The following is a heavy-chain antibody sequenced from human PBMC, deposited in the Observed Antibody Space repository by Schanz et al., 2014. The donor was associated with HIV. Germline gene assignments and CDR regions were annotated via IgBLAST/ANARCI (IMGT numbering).Heavy chain of an antibody. J-gene: IGHJ6*02. V-gene: IGHV3-48*02. Sequence: VQLVESGGGLVQPGGSLRLSCAASGFTFSTYAMNWVRQAPGKGLEWVSYISSSSTTRHYADSVKGRFTISRDNAKNSLYLQMNSLREEDTAVYYCTRDGGCSGTACYGYGMDVWGQGTTVTVSS. CDR1: GFTFSTYA. CDR2: ISSSSTTR. D-gene: IGHD2-2*01. CDR3: TRDGGCSGTACYGYGMDV.